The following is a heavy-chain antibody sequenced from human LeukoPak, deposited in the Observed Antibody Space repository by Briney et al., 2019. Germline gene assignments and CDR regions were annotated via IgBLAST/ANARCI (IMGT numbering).Heavy chain of an antibody. J-gene: IGHJ5*02. CDR3: ARVYSSTYNWFDT. Sequence: SETLSLTCTVSGDSISTTSYFWAWIRQPPGEGLEWIGSIYYSGTTYFNSSLKSRVTISVERSKNHFSLKLSSLTVADTARYYCARVYSSTYNWFDTWGQGIQVTVSS. CDR1: GDSISTTSYF. D-gene: IGHD6-19*01. V-gene: IGHV4-39*07. CDR2: IYYSGTT.